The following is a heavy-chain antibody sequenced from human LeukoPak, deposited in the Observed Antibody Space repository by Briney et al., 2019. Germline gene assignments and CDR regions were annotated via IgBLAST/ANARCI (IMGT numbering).Heavy chain of an antibody. D-gene: IGHD6-19*01. V-gene: IGHV4-30-2*01. CDR1: GGSISSGGYY. CDR3: ARVAIAVAGSHFDY. J-gene: IGHJ4*02. CDR2: IYHSGST. Sequence: PSETLSLTCTVSGGSISSGGYYWSWIRQPPGKGLEWIGYIYHSGSTYYNPSLKSRVTISVDRSKNQFSLKLSSVTAADTAVYYCARVAIAVAGSHFDYWGQGTLVTVSS.